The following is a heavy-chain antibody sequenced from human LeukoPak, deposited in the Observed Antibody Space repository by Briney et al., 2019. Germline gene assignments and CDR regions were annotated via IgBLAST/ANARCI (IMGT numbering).Heavy chain of an antibody. CDR3: ARRVRYYYDSSGYFIDAFDI. Sequence: SETLSLTCAVSGGSISSGGYSWSWIRQPPGKGLEWIGYIYHSGSTYYNPSLKSRVTISVDRSKNQFSLKLSSVTAADTAVYYCARRVRYYYDSSGYFIDAFDIWGQGTMVTVSS. CDR2: IYHSGST. CDR1: GGSISSGGYS. J-gene: IGHJ3*02. D-gene: IGHD3-22*01. V-gene: IGHV4-30-2*01.